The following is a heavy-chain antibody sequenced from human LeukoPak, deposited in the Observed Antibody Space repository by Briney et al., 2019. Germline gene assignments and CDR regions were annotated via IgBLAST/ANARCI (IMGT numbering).Heavy chain of an antibody. CDR1: GGTFGSYA. CDR2: IIPIFGTA. J-gene: IGHJ4*02. CDR3: AREMTVRGANPAGY. V-gene: IGHV1-69*13. D-gene: IGHD3-10*01. Sequence: SVKVSCTASGGTFGSYAISWVRQAPGQGLEWMGGIIPIFGTANYAQKFQGRVTITADESTSTAYMELSSLRSEDTAVYYCAREMTVRGANPAGYWGQGTLVTVSS.